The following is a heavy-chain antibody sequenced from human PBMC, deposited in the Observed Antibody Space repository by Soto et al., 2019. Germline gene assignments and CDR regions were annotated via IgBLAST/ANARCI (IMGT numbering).Heavy chain of an antibody. CDR1: GITFIYAW. CDR2: IKSKTDGGTT. J-gene: IGHJ4*02. Sequence: TGGSLRLSCAASGITFIYAWMDWVRQAPGKRLEWVGRIKSKTDGGTTDYAAPVKGRFTISRDDSKNTLYLQMNSLKTEDTAVYYCTTVYDPLLWFGELLGSDYWGQGTLVTVSS. V-gene: IGHV3-15*07. CDR3: TTVYDPLLWFGELLGSDY. D-gene: IGHD3-10*01.